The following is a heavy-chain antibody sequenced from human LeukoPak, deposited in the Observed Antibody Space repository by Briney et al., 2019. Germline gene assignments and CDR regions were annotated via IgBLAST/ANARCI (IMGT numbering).Heavy chain of an antibody. CDR1: GFTFSGSA. J-gene: IGHJ4*02. V-gene: IGHV3-73*01. CDR2: IRSKANSYAT. D-gene: IGHD3-22*01. Sequence: GGSLRLSCAASGFTFSGSAMYWVRQASGKGLEWVGRIRSKANSYATAYAASVKGRFTISRDDSKNTAYLQMNSLKTEDTAVYYCTSLATYYYDSSGYYGDYWGQGTLVTVSS. CDR3: TSLATYYYDSSGYYGDY.